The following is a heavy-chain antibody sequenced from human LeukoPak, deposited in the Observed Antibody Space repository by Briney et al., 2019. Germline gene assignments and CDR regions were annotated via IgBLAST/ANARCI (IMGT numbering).Heavy chain of an antibody. D-gene: IGHD1-1*01. CDR3: AKGGWNGGFDS. V-gene: IGHV3-23*01. CDR2: ISHNGGTT. CDR1: GFTFSSYA. Sequence: PGGSLRLSCAASGFTFSSYAVTWVRQAPGKGLEWVSSISHNGGTTYYADSVKGRFTVSRGNSKNTVYLQMNSLRAEDTAVYYCAKGGWNGGFDSWGQGTLVTVSS. J-gene: IGHJ5*01.